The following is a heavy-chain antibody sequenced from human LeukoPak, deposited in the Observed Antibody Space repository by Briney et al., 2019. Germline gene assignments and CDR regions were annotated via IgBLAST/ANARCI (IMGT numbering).Heavy chain of an antibody. D-gene: IGHD2-2*01. CDR3: ARGGHCSTTSCSNYDGMDV. CDR2: TWYDGSNK. J-gene: IGHJ6*02. CDR1: GFTFSTYW. Sequence: GGSLRLSCAASGFTFSTYWMHWVRQAPGKGLEWVAATWYDGSNKYYADSVKGRFTISRDNSKNTLYLQMNSLRAEDTAVYFCARGGHCSTTSCSNYDGMDVWGQGTTLTVSS. V-gene: IGHV3-33*08.